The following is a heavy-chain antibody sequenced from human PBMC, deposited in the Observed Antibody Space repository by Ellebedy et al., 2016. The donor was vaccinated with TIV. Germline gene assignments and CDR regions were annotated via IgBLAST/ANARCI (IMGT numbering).Heavy chain of an antibody. J-gene: IGHJ4*02. CDR2: IYYSGST. D-gene: IGHD3-16*01. CDR3: AKDGGGYEPGY. V-gene: IGHV4-59*06. CDR1: GGSISSYY. Sequence: SETLSLXCTVSGGSISSYYWSWIRQHPGKGLEWIGYIYYSGSTYYNPSLKSRVTISVDTSKNQFSLKLSSVTAAATAVYYCAKDGGGYEPGYWGQGTLVTVSS.